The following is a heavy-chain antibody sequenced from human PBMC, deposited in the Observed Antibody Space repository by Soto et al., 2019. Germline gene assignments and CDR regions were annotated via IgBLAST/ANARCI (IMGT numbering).Heavy chain of an antibody. CDR2: IIPIFGTA. J-gene: IGHJ4*02. CDR3: ASTTTIFGVVTPYYFDY. Sequence: SVKVSCKACGGTFSSYAISWVRQAHGQGLEWMGGIIPIFGTANYAQKFQGRVTITADESTSTAYMELSSLRSEDTAVYYCASTTTIFGVVTPYYFDYWGQGTLVTVSS. V-gene: IGHV1-69*13. D-gene: IGHD3-3*01. CDR1: GGTFSSYA.